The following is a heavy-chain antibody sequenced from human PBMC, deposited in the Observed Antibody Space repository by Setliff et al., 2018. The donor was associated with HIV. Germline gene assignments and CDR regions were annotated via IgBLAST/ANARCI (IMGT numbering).Heavy chain of an antibody. CDR1: GYTFTSYI. D-gene: IGHD1-1*01. Sequence: GASMKVSCKASGYTFTSYILHWVRQAAGQGLEWVGRIAPSSGGIHYAQKFQDRVTMTRDTSTSTVYMDLSRLRSEDTAVYYCAREFPGGTKGFDYWGQGTLVTVSS. V-gene: IGHV1-46*01. CDR2: IAPSSGGI. J-gene: IGHJ4*02. CDR3: AREFPGGTKGFDY.